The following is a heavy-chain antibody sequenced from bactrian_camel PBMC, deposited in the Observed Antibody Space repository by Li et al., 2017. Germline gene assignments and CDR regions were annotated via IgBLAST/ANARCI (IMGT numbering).Heavy chain of an antibody. V-gene: IGHV3S53*01. J-gene: IGHJ4*01. CDR3: AADQDPFGTRAYDDPCANLPAYTY. CDR2: IVPGGRST. D-gene: IGHD4*01. Sequence: HVQLVESGGGSVQSGGSLTLSCVAPGYTTSSKCIGWFRRAPGKENEAVASIVPGGRSTNLADFAKGRFTISQDAARDTVYLHMNNLKPEDTAVYYCAADQDPFGTRAYDDPCANLPAYTYSGQGTQVTVS. CDR1: GYTTSSKC.